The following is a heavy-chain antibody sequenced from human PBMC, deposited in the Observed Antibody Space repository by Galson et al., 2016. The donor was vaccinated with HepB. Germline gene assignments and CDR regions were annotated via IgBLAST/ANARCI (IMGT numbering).Heavy chain of an antibody. D-gene: IGHD5-18*01. CDR3: ARVDTALLDAFDV. CDR1: GGSSSSRTYY. J-gene: IGHJ3*01. CDR2: IYYNGRT. V-gene: IGHV4-39*01. Sequence: SETLSLTCTVSGGSSSSRTYYWNWIRQPPGKGLEWIGSIYYNGRTDYNPSLNNRVTLSVDMSKNQFSLKLSSVTAADTAVYYCARVDTALLDAFDVWGQGTMVTVSS.